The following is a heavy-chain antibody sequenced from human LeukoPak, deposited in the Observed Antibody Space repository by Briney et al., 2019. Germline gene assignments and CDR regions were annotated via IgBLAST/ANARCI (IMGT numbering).Heavy chain of an antibody. CDR3: ASNYCSGGSCYYTY. D-gene: IGHD2-15*01. Sequence: SVKVSCKASGGTFISYAISWVRQAPGQGLEWMGGIIPIFGTANYAQKFQGRVTITADESTSTAYMELSSLRSEDTAVYYCASNYCSGGSCYYTYWGQGTLVTVSS. CDR1: GGTFISYA. CDR2: IIPIFGTA. V-gene: IGHV1-69*01. J-gene: IGHJ4*02.